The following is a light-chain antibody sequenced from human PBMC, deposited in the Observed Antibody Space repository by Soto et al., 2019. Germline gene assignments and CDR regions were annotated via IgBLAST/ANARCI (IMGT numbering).Light chain of an antibody. J-gene: IGKJ1*01. V-gene: IGKV1-5*03. Sequence: DLQMTQSPSTLSASVGDRVTITCRASQSINSWLAWYQQKPGKAPKLLIYKASTLESGVPSRFSGSGSGTEFTFTISSLQPDDFATYYCQQYNLYAWTFGQGTKVEIK. CDR3: QQYNLYAWT. CDR2: KAS. CDR1: QSINSW.